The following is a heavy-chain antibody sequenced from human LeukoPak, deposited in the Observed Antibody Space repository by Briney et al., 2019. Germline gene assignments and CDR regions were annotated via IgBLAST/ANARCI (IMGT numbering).Heavy chain of an antibody. Sequence: GGSLRLSCAASGFTFSSYAMSWVRQAPGKGLEWVSAISGSGGSTYYADSEKGRFTISRDNSKNTLYLQMNSLRAEDTAVYYCAKDGRVLEIIDIWGQGTMVTVSS. V-gene: IGHV3-23*01. J-gene: IGHJ3*02. CDR3: AKDGRVLEIIDI. CDR2: ISGSGGST. CDR1: GFTFSSYA. D-gene: IGHD3-3*01.